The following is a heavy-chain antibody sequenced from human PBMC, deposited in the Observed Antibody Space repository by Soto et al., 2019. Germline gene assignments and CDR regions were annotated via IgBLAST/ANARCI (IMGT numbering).Heavy chain of an antibody. CDR1: GFTVITSY. D-gene: IGHD3-10*01. CDR2: IYRGGST. CDR3: ARDRRELENYSGSALGGDSDV. Sequence: GGSLRLSYAASGFTVITSYMSWVLQSPGEGLDGVSIIYRGGSTPYADSVKGRLTVSRDNSKNTLYLQMNSLRAEDTAVYYCARDRRELENYSGSALGGDSDVWGQGTTVTVSS. V-gene: IGHV3-53*01. J-gene: IGHJ6*02.